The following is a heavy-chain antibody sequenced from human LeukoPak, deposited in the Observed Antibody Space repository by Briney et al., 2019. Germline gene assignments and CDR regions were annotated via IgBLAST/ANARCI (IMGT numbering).Heavy chain of an antibody. CDR1: GFTFSSYS. D-gene: IGHD3-16*01. CDR2: ISSSSSTI. Sequence: GGSLRLSCTASGFTFSSYSMNWVCQAPGKGLEGVSYISSSSSTIYYADSVKGRFTISRDNAKNSLYLQMNSLRAEDTAVYYCARPNYDYVWGTYDDAFDIWGQGTMVTVSS. V-gene: IGHV3-48*01. J-gene: IGHJ3*02. CDR3: ARPNYDYVWGTYDDAFDI.